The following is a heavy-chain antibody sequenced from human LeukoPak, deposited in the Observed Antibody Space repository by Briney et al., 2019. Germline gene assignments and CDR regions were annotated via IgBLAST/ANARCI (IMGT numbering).Heavy chain of an antibody. CDR2: IYTSGST. D-gene: IGHD6-13*01. Sequence: SQTLSLTCTVSGGSISSGSYYWSWIRQPAGKGLEWIGRIYTSGSTNYNPSLKSRVTISVDTSKNQFSLKLSSATAADTAVYYCARAFIAAAGPFDYWGQGTLVTVSS. J-gene: IGHJ4*02. CDR1: GGSISSGSYY. V-gene: IGHV4-61*02. CDR3: ARAFIAAAGPFDY.